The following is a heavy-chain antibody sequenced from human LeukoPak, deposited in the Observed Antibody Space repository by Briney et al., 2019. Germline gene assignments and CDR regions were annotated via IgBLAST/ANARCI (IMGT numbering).Heavy chain of an antibody. CDR1: GFTFSSYS. J-gene: IGHJ6*03. D-gene: IGHD2-21*01. V-gene: IGHV3-21*04. CDR3: AKAPVWSAPYHYYYMDV. Sequence: GGSLRLSCAASGFTFSSYSMNWVRQAPGKGLEWVSSISSSSSYIYYADSVKGQLTISRDNSKTTLYLQMNSLRAEDTAVYYCAKAPVWSAPYHYYYMDVWGKGTTVTVSS. CDR2: ISSSSSYI.